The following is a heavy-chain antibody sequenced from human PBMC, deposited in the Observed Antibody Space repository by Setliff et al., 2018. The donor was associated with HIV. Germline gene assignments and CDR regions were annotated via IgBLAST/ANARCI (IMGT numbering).Heavy chain of an antibody. Sequence: GGSLRLSCAASGFTFSSYWMHWVRQAPGKGLVWVSRINNDGGTSYADSVKGRFTIFRNNAQNTLYLQMNSLRAEDTAVYYCARRYSSSSTGFDYWGQGTLVTVSS. CDR1: GFTFSSYW. V-gene: IGHV3-74*01. CDR3: ARRYSSSSTGFDY. D-gene: IGHD6-6*01. CDR2: INNDGGT. J-gene: IGHJ4*02.